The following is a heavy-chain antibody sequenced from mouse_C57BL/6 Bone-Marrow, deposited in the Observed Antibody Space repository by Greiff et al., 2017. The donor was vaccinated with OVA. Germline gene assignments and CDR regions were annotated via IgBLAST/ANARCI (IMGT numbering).Heavy chain of an antibody. V-gene: IGHV5-12*01. CDR2: ISNGGGST. Sequence: EVKLVESGGGLVQPGGSLKLSCAASGFTFSDYYMYWVRQTPEKRLEWVAYISNGGGSTYYPDTVKGRFTISRDKAKNTLYLQMSRLKSEDTAMYYCARQGYYGSSLRFGVWGTGTTVTVAS. J-gene: IGHJ1*03. D-gene: IGHD1-1*01. CDR3: ARQGYYGSSLRFGV. CDR1: GFTFSDYY.